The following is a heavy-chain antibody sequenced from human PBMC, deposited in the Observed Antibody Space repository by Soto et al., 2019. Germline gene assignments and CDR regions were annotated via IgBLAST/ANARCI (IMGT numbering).Heavy chain of an antibody. CDR2: IFHDGTA. Sequence: SETLSPTSAVPGVSISSGNWGTWVRQSPQRGLEYIGEIFHDGTANYYPSFERRVAISVDTSQTQFSLKLTSVTAADTAIYFCARLVYDTRLNYLYFVFWGQGTLVTVSS. CDR1: GVSISSGNW. V-gene: IGHV4-4*02. CDR3: ARLVYDTRLNYLYFVF. D-gene: IGHD3-22*01. J-gene: IGHJ4*02.